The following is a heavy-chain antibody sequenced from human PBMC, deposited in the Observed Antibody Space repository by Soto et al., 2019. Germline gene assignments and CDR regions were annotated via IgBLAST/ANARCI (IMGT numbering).Heavy chain of an antibody. CDR2: VHHSGNS. Sequence: QVQLQESGPGLVKPSQTLSLTCTVSGGSISSDNYYWSWIRQPPGKGLEWVGYVHHSGNSYYTPSLKGRVTISVDTSKNHFSLNLRSVTAADTAVYYCGSLISASGTFNWIDPWGQGTLVTVSS. V-gene: IGHV4-30-4*01. CDR1: GGSISSDNYY. CDR3: GSLISASGTFNWIDP. D-gene: IGHD6-13*01. J-gene: IGHJ5*02.